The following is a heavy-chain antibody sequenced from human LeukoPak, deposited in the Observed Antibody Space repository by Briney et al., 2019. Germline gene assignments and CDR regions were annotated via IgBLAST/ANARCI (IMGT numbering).Heavy chain of an antibody. Sequence: GASVKVSCKSSGYTSISYGISWMRQAPGQGLEWMGWISTYNGNTNYAQKFQGRVTVTTDTSTSTAYMELRTLTSDDTAVYYCARDVPGSIGTTARFDPWGQGTLVTVFS. J-gene: IGHJ5*02. CDR1: GYTSISYG. CDR3: ARDVPGSIGTTARFDP. V-gene: IGHV1-18*01. D-gene: IGHD1-1*01. CDR2: ISTYNGNT.